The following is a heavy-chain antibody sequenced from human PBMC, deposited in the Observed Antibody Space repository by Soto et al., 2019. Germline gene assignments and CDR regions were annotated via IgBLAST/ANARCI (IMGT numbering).Heavy chain of an antibody. D-gene: IGHD1-1*01. CDR1: GGSFSGYY. Sequence: XETLSLTCAVYGGSFSGYYWSWIRQPPGKGLEWIGEINHSGSTNYNPSLKSRVTISVDTSKNQFSLKLSSVTAADTAVYYCARRINRGYSFFDYSGQGTLVTVSS. CDR3: ARRINRGYSFFDY. J-gene: IGHJ4*02. CDR2: INHSGST. V-gene: IGHV4-34*01.